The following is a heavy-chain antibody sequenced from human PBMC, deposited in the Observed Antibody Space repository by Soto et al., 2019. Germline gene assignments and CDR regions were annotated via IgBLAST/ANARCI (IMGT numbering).Heavy chain of an antibody. CDR3: SKGRWTVGHCSGGSCYDGRDV. CDR2: INPKNGDT. J-gene: IGHJ6*02. D-gene: IGHD2-15*01. Sequence: QAQLVQSGPEVKKPGASVKVSCESSGYTFIGFSLHWVRQAPGQGLEWMGWINPKNGDTYYAQKFQGRVTMTRDTSINTVYMELNSLKSDDTAVYYCSKGRWTVGHCSGGSCYDGRDVWGQGTTVTVSS. CDR1: GYTFIGFS. V-gene: IGHV1-2*02.